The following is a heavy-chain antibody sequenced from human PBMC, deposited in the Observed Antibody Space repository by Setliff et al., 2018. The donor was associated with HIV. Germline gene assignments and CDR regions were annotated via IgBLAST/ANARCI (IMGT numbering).Heavy chain of an antibody. CDR2: FSYNGRT. J-gene: IGHJ4*02. CDR3: GRRSGWSLDY. CDR1: GGSISRSFYY. V-gene: IGHV4-39*01. D-gene: IGHD6-19*01. Sequence: SETLSLTCSVSGGSISRSFYYWGWLRQPPGKGLEWIGSFSYNGRTYYIPSLKSRVTISVDTSKNQFSLQLSPVTAADTAVYHCGRRSGWSLDYWGQGTLVTVSS.